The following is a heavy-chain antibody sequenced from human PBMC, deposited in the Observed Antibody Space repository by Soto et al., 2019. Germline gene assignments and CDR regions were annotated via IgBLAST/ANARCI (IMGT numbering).Heavy chain of an antibody. Sequence: QVQLVQSGAEVKKPGSPVKVSCKASGGTFSSYSISWVRQAPGQGLEWMGRIIPILGIANYAQKLQGRVTITADKSTSTAYMELSSLRSEDTAVYYCARGAAGIAVAGPSYYFDYWGQGTLVTVSS. CDR3: ARGAAGIAVAGPSYYFDY. D-gene: IGHD6-19*01. CDR2: IIPILGIA. V-gene: IGHV1-69*02. CDR1: GGTFSSYS. J-gene: IGHJ4*02.